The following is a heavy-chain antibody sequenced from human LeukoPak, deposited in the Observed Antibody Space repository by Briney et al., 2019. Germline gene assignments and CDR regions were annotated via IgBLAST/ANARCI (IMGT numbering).Heavy chain of an antibody. CDR1: GFTFSSYG. Sequence: GSLRLSCAASGFTFSSYGMHWVRQAPGKGLEWVTFIRYDGSNKYYADSVKGRFTISRDNSKNTLYLQMNSLRAEDTAVYYCAKEVGRYYDILTGYYNLPMDVWGKGTTVTISS. D-gene: IGHD3-9*01. V-gene: IGHV3-30*02. CDR2: IRYDGSNK. J-gene: IGHJ6*04. CDR3: AKEVGRYYDILTGYYNLPMDV.